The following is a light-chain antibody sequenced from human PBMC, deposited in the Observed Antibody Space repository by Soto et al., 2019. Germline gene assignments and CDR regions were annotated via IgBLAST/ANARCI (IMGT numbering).Light chain of an antibody. CDR3: QQSYSTPRIT. CDR2: KAS. Sequence: DIQMPQSPSTLSASVGDSVPITCRASQSISVWLAWYQQKAGKAPNLLIYKASRLESGVPSRFSGSGSGTDFTLTISSLQSEDFATYYCQQSYSTPRITFGQGTRLEIK. CDR1: QSISVW. V-gene: IGKV1-5*03. J-gene: IGKJ5*01.